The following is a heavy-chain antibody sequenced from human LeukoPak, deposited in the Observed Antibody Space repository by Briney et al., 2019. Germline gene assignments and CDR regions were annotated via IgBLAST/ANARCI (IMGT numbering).Heavy chain of an antibody. CDR3: ARGGAFDFWSGYSR. V-gene: IGHV3-21*01. Sequence: GGSLRLSCAASGFTFSSYSMNWVRQAPGKGLEWVSSIISSSSYIYYADSVKGRFTISRDNAKNSLYLQMNSLRAEDTAVYYCARGGAFDFWSGYSRWGQGTLVTVSS. CDR2: IISSSSYI. J-gene: IGHJ4*02. CDR1: GFTFSSYS. D-gene: IGHD3-3*01.